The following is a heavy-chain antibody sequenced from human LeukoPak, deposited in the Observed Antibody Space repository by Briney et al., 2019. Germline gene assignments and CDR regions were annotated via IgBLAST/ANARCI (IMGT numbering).Heavy chain of an antibody. CDR1: GFTFSSYA. CDR2: ISYDGSNK. J-gene: IGHJ5*02. D-gene: IGHD2-2*01. CDR3: ARDRGCSSTSCGYSWFDP. Sequence: GGSLRLSCAASGFTFSSYAMHWVRQAPGKGLEGVAVISYDGSNKYYADSVKGRFTISRDNSKNTLYLQMNSLRAEDTAVYYCARDRGCSSTSCGYSWFDPWGQGTLVTVSS. V-gene: IGHV3-30*01.